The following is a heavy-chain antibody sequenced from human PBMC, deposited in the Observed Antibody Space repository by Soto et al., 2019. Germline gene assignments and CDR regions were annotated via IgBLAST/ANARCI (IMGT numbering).Heavy chain of an antibody. V-gene: IGHV4-34*01. J-gene: IGHJ3*02. D-gene: IGHD5-18*01. CDR3: ARDVLRGYSYGYSAGDAFDI. Sequence: SETLSLTCAVYGGSFSGYYWSWIRQPPGKGLEWIGEINHSGSTNYNPSLKSRVTISVDTSKNQFSLKLSSVTAADTAVYYCARDVLRGYSYGYSAGDAFDIWGQGTMVTVSS. CDR1: GGSFSGYY. CDR2: INHSGST.